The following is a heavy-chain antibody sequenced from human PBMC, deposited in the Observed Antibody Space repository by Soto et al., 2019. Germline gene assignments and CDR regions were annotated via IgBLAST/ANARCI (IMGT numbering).Heavy chain of an antibody. D-gene: IGHD3-10*01. J-gene: IGHJ6*04. V-gene: IGHV3-53*04. Sequence: VQLVESGGGLVQPGGSLRLSCTASGFAVRHNYMTWVRQAPGKGPEWVSLIYSGGDTAYADSVKGRFTISRHTSQNTLYLQMNSLRAEDTAVYYCARKTDSIPSGGDVWGKGTAVTVSS. CDR1: GFAVRHNY. CDR3: ARKTDSIPSGGDV. CDR2: IYSGGDT.